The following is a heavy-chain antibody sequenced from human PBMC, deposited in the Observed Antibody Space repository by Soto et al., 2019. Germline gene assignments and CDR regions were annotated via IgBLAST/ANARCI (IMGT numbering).Heavy chain of an antibody. V-gene: IGHV3-23*01. Sequence: GGSLRLSCAASGFTFSSYAMSWVRQAPGKGLEWVSAISASGGSTYYADSVKGRFTISRDNSKNTLYLQMNSLIAEDTAVYYCAKLGSSWVSYYYYYSGMDVWGQGTTVTVSS. CDR3: AKLGSSWVSYYYYYSGMDV. J-gene: IGHJ6*02. CDR2: ISASGGST. D-gene: IGHD6-13*01. CDR1: GFTFSSYA.